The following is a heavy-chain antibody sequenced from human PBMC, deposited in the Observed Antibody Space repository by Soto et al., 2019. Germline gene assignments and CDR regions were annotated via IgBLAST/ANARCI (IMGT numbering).Heavy chain of an antibody. D-gene: IGHD3-9*01. CDR3: ATSAGYASAYYG. Sequence: SVKVSCKASVGTFGSYAINWVRQAPGQGLEWMGGIIPIFGTATYAQRFQGRVTITADESTSTVSMEMSSLRSDDTAVYYCATSAGYASAYYGWGQGTLVTVSS. CDR2: IIPIFGTA. J-gene: IGHJ4*02. V-gene: IGHV1-69*13. CDR1: VGTFGSYA.